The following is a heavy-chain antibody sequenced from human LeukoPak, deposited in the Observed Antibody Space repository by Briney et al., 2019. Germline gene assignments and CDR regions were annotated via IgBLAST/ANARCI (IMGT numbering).Heavy chain of an antibody. CDR3: ARDGLSRDFLTGYYMGAFDV. Sequence: SETLSLTCAVSDYSISSGHFWGWIRQPPGKGLEWIGSIYHSANTYYNPSLNPSLKSRVSISVDTSKNQFSLKLISVTAADTAVYYCARDGLSRDFLTGYYMGAFDVWGPGTMVTVSS. D-gene: IGHD3-9*01. CDR1: DYSISSGHF. CDR2: IYHSANT. J-gene: IGHJ3*01. V-gene: IGHV4-38-2*02.